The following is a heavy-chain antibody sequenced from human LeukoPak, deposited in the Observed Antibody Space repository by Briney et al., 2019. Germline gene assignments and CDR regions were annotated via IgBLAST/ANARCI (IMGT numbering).Heavy chain of an antibody. V-gene: IGHV3-30*18. CDR2: ISYDGSNK. Sequence: PGGSLRLSCAASGFTFSSYGMHWVRQAPGKGLERVAVISYDGSNKYYADSVKGRFTISRDNSKNTLYLQMNSLRAEDTAVYYCAKDPQGGVLRFLEWPLYYYGMDVWGQGTTVTVSS. D-gene: IGHD3-3*01. CDR1: GFTFSSYG. CDR3: AKDPQGGVLRFLEWPLYYYGMDV. J-gene: IGHJ6*02.